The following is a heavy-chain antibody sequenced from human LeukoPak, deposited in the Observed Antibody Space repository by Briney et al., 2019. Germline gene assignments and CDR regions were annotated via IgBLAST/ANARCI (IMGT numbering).Heavy chain of an antibody. Sequence: PGGSLRLSCAASGFTFSSYWMSWVRQAPGKGLELVANIKQDGSEKYYVDSVQGRFTISRDNAKNSLYMQMHSLRAEATAVYYCERESSGCHGNRSYGMDVWGQGTTVTVSS. D-gene: IGHD6-19*01. J-gene: IGHJ6*02. V-gene: IGHV3-7*01. CDR3: ERESSGCHGNRSYGMDV. CDR1: GFTFSSYW. CDR2: IKQDGSEK.